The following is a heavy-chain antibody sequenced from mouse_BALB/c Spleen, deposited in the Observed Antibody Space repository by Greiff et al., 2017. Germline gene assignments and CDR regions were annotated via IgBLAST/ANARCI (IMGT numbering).Heavy chain of an antibody. CDR1: GYTFSSYW. CDR3: ARGGWYGNYFDC. CDR2: ILPGSGST. V-gene: IGHV1-9*01. Sequence: QVQLQQSGAELMKPGASVKISCKATGYTFSSYWIEWVKQRPGHGLEWIGEILPGSGSTNYNEKFKGKATFTADTSSNTAYMQLSSLTSEDSAVYYCARGGWYGNYFDCWGQGTTLTVSS. J-gene: IGHJ2*01. D-gene: IGHD2-10*02.